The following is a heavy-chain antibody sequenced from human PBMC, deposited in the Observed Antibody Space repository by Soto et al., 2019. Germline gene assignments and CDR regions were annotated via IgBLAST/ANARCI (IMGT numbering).Heavy chain of an antibody. Sequence: EVQLLESGGGLVQRGGSLRLFCAASGFPFSSYVMSWGRQAPGKGVGGVPGISGGGSNTFYADSVKGRFTISRDNSKNTLLLQMNSLGAEDTAVYYCAKDSNKYSSSLRGRYFDYWGQGIGVTVSS. D-gene: IGHD4-4*01. CDR1: GFPFSSYV. V-gene: IGHV3-23*01. CDR2: ISGGGSNT. J-gene: IGHJ4*02. CDR3: AKDSNKYSSSLRGRYFDY.